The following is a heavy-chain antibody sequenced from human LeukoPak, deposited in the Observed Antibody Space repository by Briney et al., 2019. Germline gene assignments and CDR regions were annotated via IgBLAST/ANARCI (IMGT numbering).Heavy chain of an antibody. CDR1: GFTFSSYD. CDR2: IGTAGDT. CDR3: ARETPVRGVGFDY. V-gene: IGHV3-13*01. D-gene: IGHD3-10*01. Sequence: GGSLRLSCAASGFTFSSYDMHWVRQATGKGLEWVSAIGTAGDTYYPGSVRGRFTISRDNSKNTLYLQMNILRAEDTAVYYCARETPVRGVGFDYWGQGTLVTVSS. J-gene: IGHJ4*02.